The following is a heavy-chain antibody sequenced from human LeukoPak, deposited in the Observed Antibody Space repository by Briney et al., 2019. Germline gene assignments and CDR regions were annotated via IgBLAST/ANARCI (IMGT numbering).Heavy chain of an antibody. Sequence: GASVKVSCKASGYTFTGYYMHWVRQAPGQGLEWMGWINPNSGGTNYAQKFQGRVTMTRDTSISTAYMELSRLRSEDTAVYYCAREAGGYCSSTSCLLGYWGQGTLVTVSS. D-gene: IGHD2-2*01. CDR3: AREAGGYCSSTSCLLGY. CDR2: INPNSGGT. CDR1: GYTFTGYY. J-gene: IGHJ4*02. V-gene: IGHV1-2*02.